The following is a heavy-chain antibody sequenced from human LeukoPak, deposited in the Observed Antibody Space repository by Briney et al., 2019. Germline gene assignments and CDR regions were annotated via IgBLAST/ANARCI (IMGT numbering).Heavy chain of an antibody. CDR3: ARITIFGVVIR. D-gene: IGHD3-3*01. V-gene: IGHV4-39*07. Sequence: PSETLSLTCTVSGGSISSSSYYWGWIRQPPGKGLEWIGSIYYSGSTYYNPSLKSRVTISVDTSKNQFSLKLSSVTAADTAVYYCARITIFGVVIRWGQGTLVTVSS. CDR2: IYYSGST. J-gene: IGHJ4*02. CDR1: GGSISSSSYY.